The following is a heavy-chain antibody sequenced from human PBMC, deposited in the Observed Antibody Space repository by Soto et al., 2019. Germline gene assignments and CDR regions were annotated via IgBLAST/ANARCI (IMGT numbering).Heavy chain of an antibody. Sequence: PGESLKISCKGSGYSFTSYWISWVRQMPGKGLEWMGRIDPSDSYTNYSPSFQGHVTISADKSISTAYLQWSSLKASDTAMYYCERLSGAWDYYYGMDVWGQGTTVTVYS. CDR3: ERLSGAWDYYYGMDV. D-gene: IGHD1-26*01. CDR2: IDPSDSYT. CDR1: GYSFTSYW. V-gene: IGHV5-10-1*01. J-gene: IGHJ6*02.